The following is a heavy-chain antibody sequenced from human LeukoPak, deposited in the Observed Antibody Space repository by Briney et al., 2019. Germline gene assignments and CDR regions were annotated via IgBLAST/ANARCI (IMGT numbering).Heavy chain of an antibody. J-gene: IGHJ4*02. CDR3: AGALTVQQWLAFDY. V-gene: IGHV3-30*04. Sequence: GGSLRLSCAASGFTFSSYAMHWVRQAPGKGLEWVAVISYDGSNKYYADSVKGRFTISRDNSKNTLYLQMNSLRAEDTAVYYCAGALTVQQWLAFDYWGQGTLVTVSS. D-gene: IGHD6-19*01. CDR1: GFTFSSYA. CDR2: ISYDGSNK.